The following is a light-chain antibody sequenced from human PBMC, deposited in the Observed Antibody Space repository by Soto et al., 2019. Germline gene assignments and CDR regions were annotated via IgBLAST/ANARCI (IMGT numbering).Light chain of an antibody. CDR1: KLDDKY. J-gene: IGLJ3*02. CDR3: QTWDTSSVV. V-gene: IGLV3-1*01. Sequence: SYELTQPPSVSVSPGQTASITCSGDKLDDKYVFWYQQKPGQSPVVVLYQDVRRPSGIPERFSGSKSGNTATLTIGGTQPVDEADYYCQTWDTSSVVFGGGTKLTVL. CDR2: QDV.